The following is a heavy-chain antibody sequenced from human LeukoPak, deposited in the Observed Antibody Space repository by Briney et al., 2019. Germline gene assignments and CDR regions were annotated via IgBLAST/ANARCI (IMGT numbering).Heavy chain of an antibody. Sequence: SETLSLTCTVSGXSISSGGYYWSWIRQHPGKGLEWIGSIYYSGSTYYNPSLKSRLTISVDTSKNQFSLKLSSVTAADTAVYYCARGGYSGYVYDWGQGTLVTVSS. J-gene: IGHJ4*02. CDR1: GXSISSGGYY. CDR3: ARGGYSGYVYD. V-gene: IGHV4-31*03. D-gene: IGHD5-12*01. CDR2: IYYSGST.